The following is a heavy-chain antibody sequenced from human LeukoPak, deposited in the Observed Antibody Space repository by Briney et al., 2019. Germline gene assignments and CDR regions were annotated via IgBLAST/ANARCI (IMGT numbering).Heavy chain of an antibody. CDR3: ARDCSGDNCYSRSDAFDI. Sequence: GGSLRLSCAASGFTFSSYGMHWVRQAPGKGLEWVAFIRYDGSNKYYADSVKGRFTISRDNSKNTLYLQMSSLRAEDTAVYYCARDCSGDNCYSRSDAFDIWGQGTMDTVSS. D-gene: IGHD2-15*01. V-gene: IGHV3-30*02. CDR1: GFTFSSYG. CDR2: IRYDGSNK. J-gene: IGHJ3*02.